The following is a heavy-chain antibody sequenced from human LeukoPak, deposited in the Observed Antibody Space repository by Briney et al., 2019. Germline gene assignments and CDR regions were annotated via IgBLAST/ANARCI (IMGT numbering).Heavy chain of an antibody. CDR3: ARDPLNRRWGSYYFDY. J-gene: IGHJ4*02. D-gene: IGHD1-14*01. V-gene: IGHV3-30-3*01. CDR1: GFTFSDYA. Sequence: PGGSLRLSCAASGFTFSDYAIHWVRQAPGKGLEWVAVISYDGNNKEYGDSVKGRFTISRDNSKSTVYLQVNSLRGEDTAVFYCARDPLNRRWGSYYFDYWGQGTLVTVSS. CDR2: ISYDGNNK.